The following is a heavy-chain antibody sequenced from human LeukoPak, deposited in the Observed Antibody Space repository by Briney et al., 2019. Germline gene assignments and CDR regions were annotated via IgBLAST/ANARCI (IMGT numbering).Heavy chain of an antibody. CDR1: GFTFSSYA. J-gene: IGHJ4*02. Sequence: GGSLRLSCAASGFTFSSYAMSWVRQAPGKGLEWVSAISGSGGSTYYADSVKGRFTISRDNSKNTLYLQMNSLRAEDTAIYYCAKRMAAAGTNYFDYWGQGALVTVS. V-gene: IGHV3-23*01. D-gene: IGHD6-13*01. CDR2: ISGSGGST. CDR3: AKRMAAAGTNYFDY.